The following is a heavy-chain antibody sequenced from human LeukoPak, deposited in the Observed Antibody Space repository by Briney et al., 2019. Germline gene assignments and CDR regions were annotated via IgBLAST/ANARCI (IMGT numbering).Heavy chain of an antibody. CDR2: IYYSGST. J-gene: IGHJ3*02. CDR1: GGSISSYY. Sequence: SETLSLTCTVSGGSISSYYWSWIRQPPGKGLEWIGYIYYSGSTNYNPSLKSRVTISVDTSKNQFSLKLSSVTAADTAVYYCARVIVHYDILTGYYKVDAFDIWGQGTMVTVSS. D-gene: IGHD3-9*01. CDR3: ARVIVHYDILTGYYKVDAFDI. V-gene: IGHV4-59*01.